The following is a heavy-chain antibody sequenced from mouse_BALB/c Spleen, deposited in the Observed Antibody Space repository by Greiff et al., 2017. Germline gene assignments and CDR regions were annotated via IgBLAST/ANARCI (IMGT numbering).Heavy chain of an antibody. J-gene: IGHJ4*01. D-gene: IGHD1-1*01. V-gene: IGHV1-7*01. CDR2: INPSTGYT. Sequence: QVQLKQSGAELAKPGASVKMSCKASGYTFTSYWMHWVKQRPGQGLEWIGYINPSTGYTEYNQKFKDKATLTADKSSSTAYMQLSSLTSEDSAVYYCAREIFHLDYYGSPDYAMDYWGQGTSVTVSS. CDR1: GYTFTSYW. CDR3: AREIFHLDYYGSPDYAMDY.